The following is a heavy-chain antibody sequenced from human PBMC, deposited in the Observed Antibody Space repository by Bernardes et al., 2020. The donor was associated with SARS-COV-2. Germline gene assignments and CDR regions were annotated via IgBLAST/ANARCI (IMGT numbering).Heavy chain of an antibody. V-gene: IGHV3-53*04. D-gene: IGHD4-17*01. Sequence: GGSLRLSCAASGFTVSSNYMSWVRQAPGKGLEWVSVIYSGGSTYYADSVKGRFTISRHNSKNTLYLQMNSLRAEDTAVYYCARADYGDSDAFDIWGQGTMVTVSS. CDR2: IYSGGST. CDR3: ARADYGDSDAFDI. CDR1: GFTVSSNY. J-gene: IGHJ3*02.